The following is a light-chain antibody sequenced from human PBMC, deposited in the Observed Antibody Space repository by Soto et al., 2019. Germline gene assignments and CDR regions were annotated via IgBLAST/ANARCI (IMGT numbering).Light chain of an antibody. Sequence: EIVLTQSPGTLSLSPGERATLSCRASQSVSSSYLAWYQQKPGQAPRLLIYGASSRATGIPARFSGSGSGTDFTLTISSLQPDDFATYYCQQYNSYSRTFGQGTKVDI. CDR3: QQYNSYSRT. CDR1: QSVSSSY. J-gene: IGKJ1*01. CDR2: GAS. V-gene: IGKV3-20*01.